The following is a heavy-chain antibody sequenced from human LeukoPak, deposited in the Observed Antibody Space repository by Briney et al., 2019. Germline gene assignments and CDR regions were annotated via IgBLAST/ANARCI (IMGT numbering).Heavy chain of an antibody. D-gene: IGHD2-2*01. J-gene: IGHJ6*03. CDR3: AKDVMDCSSTSCYYYYYMDV. CDR1: GFTFSSYA. V-gene: IGHV3-23*01. Sequence: PGGSLRLSCAASGFTFSSYAMSWVRQAPGKGLEWVSAISGSGGSTYYADSVKGRFTISRDNSKNTPYLQMNSLRAEDTAVYYCAKDVMDCSSTSCYYYYYMDVWGKGTTVTVSS. CDR2: ISGSGGST.